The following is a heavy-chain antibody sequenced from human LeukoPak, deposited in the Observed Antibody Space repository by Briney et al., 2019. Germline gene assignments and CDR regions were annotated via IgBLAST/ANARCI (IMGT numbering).Heavy chain of an antibody. CDR3: ARDRNSAAHFGH. Sequence: TGGSLRLSCAASGVNVRSSYMSWIRQTPGKGLEWVSIIYSDERTFYADSVKGRFTISRDNSKNTLYLQMNSLGAEDTAMYYCARDRNSAAHFGHWGQGTLVTVSS. D-gene: IGHD6-13*01. J-gene: IGHJ5*02. V-gene: IGHV3-66*01. CDR2: IYSDERT. CDR1: GVNVRSSY.